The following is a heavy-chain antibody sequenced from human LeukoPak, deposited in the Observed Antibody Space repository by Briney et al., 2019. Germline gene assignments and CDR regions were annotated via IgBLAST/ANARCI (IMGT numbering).Heavy chain of an antibody. CDR3: AGGYSGTSTDY. Sequence: GESLKISCKGSGYSFTTYWIGWVRQMPGKGLEWMGIIYPGDSTTKYSPSFQGQVTISADKSISTAYLQWISLKASDTAMYYCAGGYSGTSTDYWGQGTLVTVSS. D-gene: IGHD1-26*01. CDR2: IYPGDSTT. J-gene: IGHJ4*02. CDR1: GYSFTTYW. V-gene: IGHV5-51*01.